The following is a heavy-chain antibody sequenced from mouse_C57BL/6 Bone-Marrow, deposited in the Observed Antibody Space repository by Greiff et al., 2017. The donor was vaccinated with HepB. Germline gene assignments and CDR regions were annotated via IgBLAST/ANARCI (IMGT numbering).Heavy chain of an antibody. Sequence: VQLQQPGAELVKPGASVKMSCKASGYTFTSYWMHWVKQRPGQGLEWIGMIHPNSGSTNYNEKFKSKATLTVDKSSSTAYMQLSSLTSADAAVYYCAGLIYYGNYVGYFDVWGTGTTVTVSS. CDR2: IHPNSGST. V-gene: IGHV1-64*01. J-gene: IGHJ1*03. D-gene: IGHD2-1*01. CDR3: AGLIYYGNYVGYFDV. CDR1: GYTFTSYW.